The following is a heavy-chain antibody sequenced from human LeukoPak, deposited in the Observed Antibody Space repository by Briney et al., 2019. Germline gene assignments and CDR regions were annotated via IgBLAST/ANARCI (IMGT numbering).Heavy chain of an antibody. D-gene: IGHD2/OR15-2a*01. Sequence: SETLSPTCTVSGGSISSYYWSWIRQPAGKGLEWIGRIYTSGSTNYNPSLKSRVTMSVDTSKNHFSLRLSSVTAADTAVYYCARAPDYNGFLYYFDYWGQGTLVTVSS. J-gene: IGHJ4*02. CDR2: IYTSGST. CDR3: ARAPDYNGFLYYFDY. V-gene: IGHV4-4*07. CDR1: GGSISSYY.